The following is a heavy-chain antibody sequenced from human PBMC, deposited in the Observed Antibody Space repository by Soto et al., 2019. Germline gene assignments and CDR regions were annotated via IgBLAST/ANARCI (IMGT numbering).Heavy chain of an antibody. J-gene: IGHJ4*02. Sequence: SGPTLVNPTQTLTLTCTFSGFSVSTRGVGVGWIRQPPGKALEWLALIYWDDDKRYSPSLKSRLTITKDTSKNQVVLTMTNMDPVDTATYYCAHSYDYVWGSYRYPHFDYWGQGTLVTVSS. CDR2: IYWDDDK. V-gene: IGHV2-5*02. CDR3: AHSYDYVWGSYRYPHFDY. D-gene: IGHD3-16*02. CDR1: GFSVSTRGVG.